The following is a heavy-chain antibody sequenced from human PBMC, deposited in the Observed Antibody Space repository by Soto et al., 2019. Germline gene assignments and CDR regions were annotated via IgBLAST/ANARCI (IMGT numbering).Heavy chain of an antibody. CDR3: ARVPDY. D-gene: IGHD2-2*01. J-gene: IGHJ4*02. CDR2: IYYSGSA. Sequence: SETLSLTCTVSGGSISSSSYSWGWIRQPPGKGLEWIGSIYYSGSAYYSPSLKSRVTISVDTSKNQFSLKLSSVTAADTAVYYCARVPDYWGQGILVTVSS. V-gene: IGHV4-39*07. CDR1: GGSISSSSYS.